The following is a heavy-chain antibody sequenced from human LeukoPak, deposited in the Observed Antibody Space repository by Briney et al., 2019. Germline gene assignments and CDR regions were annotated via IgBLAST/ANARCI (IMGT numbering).Heavy chain of an antibody. Sequence: ASVKLSCKAAGYTFTSYYMHWVRQAPGQGLEWMGIINPSGGSTSYAQKFQGRVTMTRDTSTSTVYMELSSLRSEDTAVYYCARVGPRGDSSGSSFDYWGQGTLVTVSS. CDR2: INPSGGST. CDR3: ARVGPRGDSSGSSFDY. V-gene: IGHV1-46*01. J-gene: IGHJ4*02. D-gene: IGHD3-22*01. CDR1: GYTFTSYY.